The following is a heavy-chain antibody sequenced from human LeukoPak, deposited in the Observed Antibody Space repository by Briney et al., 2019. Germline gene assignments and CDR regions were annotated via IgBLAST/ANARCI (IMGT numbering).Heavy chain of an antibody. D-gene: IGHD6-6*01. CDR3: ARAPPYSSASWGYYGMDV. CDR2: ISSTSSYI. V-gene: IGHV3-21*01. CDR1: GFTFDDYG. J-gene: IGHJ6*02. Sequence: PGGSLRLSCAASGFTFDDYGMSWVRRAPGEGLEWVSFISSTSSYINYADSVKGRFTISRDNAKNSLYLQMNSLRAEDTAVYYCARAPPYSSASWGYYGMDVWGQGTTVTVSS.